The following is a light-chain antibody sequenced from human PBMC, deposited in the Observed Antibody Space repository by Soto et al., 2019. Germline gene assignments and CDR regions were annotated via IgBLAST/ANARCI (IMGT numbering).Light chain of an antibody. CDR2: EVS. CDR3: SSYTSSSNPVV. CDR1: SSDVGGYNY. Sequence: QSVLTQPASVSGSPGQSITISCTGTSSDVGGYNYVSWYQQHPGKAPKLMIYEVSNRPSGVSNRFSGSKSGNTASLTISGLQAEDEADYYCSSYTSSSNPVVFGGGTQLTVL. J-gene: IGLJ2*01. V-gene: IGLV2-14*01.